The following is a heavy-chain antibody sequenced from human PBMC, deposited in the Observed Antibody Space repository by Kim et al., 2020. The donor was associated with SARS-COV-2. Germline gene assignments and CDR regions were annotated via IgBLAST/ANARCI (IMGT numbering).Heavy chain of an antibody. V-gene: IGHV3-30*04. CDR3: ARAVTWADWYFDL. D-gene: IGHD4-17*01. Sequence: GGSLRLSCAASGFTFSSYAMHWVRQAPGKGLEWVAVISYDGTNKYYADSVKGRFTISRDNSKNTLYLQMNSLRAEDTAVYFCARAVTWADWYFDLWGRGTLVTVSS. CDR2: ISYDGTNK. CDR1: GFTFSSYA. J-gene: IGHJ2*01.